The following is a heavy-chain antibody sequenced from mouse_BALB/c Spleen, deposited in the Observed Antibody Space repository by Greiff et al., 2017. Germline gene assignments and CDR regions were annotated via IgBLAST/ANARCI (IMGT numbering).Heavy chain of an antibody. CDR1: GDTFPAYA. Sequence: VQLQESGPELVRPGVSGKISCKGSGDTFPAYAMRWVKPSYAKCLEWIGAISTYYGNTNYNQKFKGKATMTVDKSSSTAYMELARLTSEDSAIYYCARRDDSSFACWGQGTLVTVSA. V-gene: IGHV1-67*01. D-gene: IGHD2-3*01. CDR3: ARRDDSSFAC. J-gene: IGHJ3*01. CDR2: ISTYYGNT.